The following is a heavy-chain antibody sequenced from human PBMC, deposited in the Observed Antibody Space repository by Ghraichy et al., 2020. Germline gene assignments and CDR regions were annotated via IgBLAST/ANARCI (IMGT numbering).Heavy chain of an antibody. Sequence: SETLSLTCAISGDSVSRNNAAWNWIRQSPSRGLEWLGRTYYRSKWYFDYALSVKSRIIINPDTSRNQFSLQLNSVTPDDTAVYYCVRENLQVEYLDYWGQGTLVTVSS. CDR3: VRENLQVEYLDY. CDR2: TYYRSKWYF. J-gene: IGHJ4*02. CDR1: GDSVSRNNAA. V-gene: IGHV6-1*01. D-gene: IGHD1-1*01.